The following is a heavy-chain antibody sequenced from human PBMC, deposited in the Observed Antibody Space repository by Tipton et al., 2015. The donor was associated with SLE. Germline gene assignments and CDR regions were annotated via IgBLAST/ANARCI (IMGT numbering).Heavy chain of an antibody. D-gene: IGHD2/OR15-2a*01. J-gene: IGHJ4*02. V-gene: IGHV3-7*01. CDR2: INEYGSEK. CDR3: ARGKYYFDY. CDR1: GGSFSGYY. Sequence: LSLTCAVYGGSFSGYYWSWFRLAPGKGLEWVANINEYGSEKHYVDSLKERLTISRDNAKKSVYLQMNSLRAEDTAVYYCARGKYYFDYWGQGALVTVSS.